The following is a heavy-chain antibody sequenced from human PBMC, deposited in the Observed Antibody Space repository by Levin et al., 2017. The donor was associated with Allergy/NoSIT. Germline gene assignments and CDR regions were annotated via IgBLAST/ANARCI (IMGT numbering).Heavy chain of an antibody. CDR1: GYTFTSYD. CDR2: MNPNSGNT. Sequence: GESLKISCKASGYTFTSYDIHWVRQATGQGLEWVGRMNPNSGNTDHAQKFQGRVTMTRDTSITTAYMELSSLKSEDTAVYYCARGLYYDPWGQGTLVTVSS. V-gene: IGHV1-8*01. CDR3: ARGLYYDP. D-gene: IGHD3-10*01. J-gene: IGHJ5*02.